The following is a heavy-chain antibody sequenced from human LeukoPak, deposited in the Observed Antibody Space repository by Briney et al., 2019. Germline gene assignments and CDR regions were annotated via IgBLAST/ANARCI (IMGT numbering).Heavy chain of an antibody. J-gene: IGHJ4*02. CDR3: ARDIDKTGTQYYGDYGY. D-gene: IGHD4-17*01. V-gene: IGHV1-69*06. CDR2: IIPIFGTA. CDR1: GGTFSSYA. Sequence: SVKVSCKASGGTFSSYAISWVRQAPGQGLEWMGWIIPIFGTANYAQKFQGRVTITADKSTSTAYMELSSLRSEDTAVYYCARDIDKTGTQYYGDYGYWGQGTLVTVSS.